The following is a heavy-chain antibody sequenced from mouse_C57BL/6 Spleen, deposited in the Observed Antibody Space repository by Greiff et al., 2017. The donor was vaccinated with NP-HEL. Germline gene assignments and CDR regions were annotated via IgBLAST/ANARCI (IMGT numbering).Heavy chain of an antibody. D-gene: IGHD2-3*01. CDR1: GYTFTSYT. CDR3: ARSIYDGYYWYFDV. Sequence: VQLQQSGAELARPGASVKMSCKASGYTFTSYTMHWVKQRPGQGLEWIGYINPSSGYTKYNQKFKDKATLTADKSSSTAYMQLRSLTSKDSAVYYCARSIYDGYYWYFDVWGTGTTVTVSS. CDR2: INPSSGYT. V-gene: IGHV1-4*01. J-gene: IGHJ1*03.